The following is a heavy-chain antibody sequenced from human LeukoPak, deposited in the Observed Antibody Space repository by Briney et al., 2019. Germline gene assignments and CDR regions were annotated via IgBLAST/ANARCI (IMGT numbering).Heavy chain of an antibody. V-gene: IGHV1-46*01. J-gene: IGHJ4*02. CDR3: ATSLPAAGYYFGY. D-gene: IGHD6-13*01. Sequence: GASVKVSCKASGYTFTSYYMHWVRQAPGRGLEGMGIINLSGGSATYAQKFQGRVTMTRDTSTSTVYMELSSLRSEDTAVYYCATSLPAAGYYFGYWGQGTLVTVSS. CDR2: INLSGGSA. CDR1: GYTFTSYY.